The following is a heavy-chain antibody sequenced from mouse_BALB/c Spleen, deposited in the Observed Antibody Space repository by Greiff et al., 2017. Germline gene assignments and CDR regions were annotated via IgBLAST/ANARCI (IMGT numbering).Heavy chain of an antibody. CDR2: INPDSSTI. Sequence: EVKLVESGGGLVQPGGSLKLSCAASGFDFSRYWMSWVRQAPGKGLEWIGEINPDSSTINYTPSLKDKFIISRDNAKNTLYLQMSKVRSEDTALYYCARPGDYYGRDWVLDYWGQGTSVTVSS. CDR1: GFDFSRYW. D-gene: IGHD1-1*01. J-gene: IGHJ4*01. CDR3: ARPGDYYGRDWVLDY. V-gene: IGHV4-1*02.